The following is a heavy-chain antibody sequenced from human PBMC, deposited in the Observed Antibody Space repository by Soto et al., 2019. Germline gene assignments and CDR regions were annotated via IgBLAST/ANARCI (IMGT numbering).Heavy chain of an antibody. CDR2: IHYSGST. CDR1: GVSINSGGYY. CDR3: AIGLDGGYTYAYDN. D-gene: IGHD5-18*01. J-gene: IGHJ4*02. V-gene: IGHV4-31*03. Sequence: QVQLQESGPGLVKPSRTLSLTCTVSGVSINSGGYYWTWIRQRPGKGLEWIAYIHYSGSTYYNPSLKSRLTVSLDTSKNVFSLNLNSVTAADTAVYFCAIGLDGGYTYAYDNWGQGTLVTVSS.